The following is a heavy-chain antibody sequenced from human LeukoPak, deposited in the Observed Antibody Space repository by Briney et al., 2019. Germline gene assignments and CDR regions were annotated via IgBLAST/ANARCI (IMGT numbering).Heavy chain of an antibody. D-gene: IGHD3-22*01. Sequence: PSETLSLTCTVSGGSINSYYWSWVRQPPGKGLEWIGYIYYSGNTNYNPSLKSRVSISIDTSKNQSSLQLSSVTAADTAVYYCARDRDSSGLRDFDLWGRGTLVTVSA. CDR1: GGSINSYY. CDR3: ARDRDSSGLRDFDL. V-gene: IGHV4-59*01. J-gene: IGHJ2*01. CDR2: IYYSGNT.